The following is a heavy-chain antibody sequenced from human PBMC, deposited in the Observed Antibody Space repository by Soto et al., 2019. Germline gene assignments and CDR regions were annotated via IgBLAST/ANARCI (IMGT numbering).Heavy chain of an antibody. CDR1: GFTFSRYG. CDR3: ARDPSEGRVGNWFES. V-gene: IGHV3-21*06. CDR2: ISSSTSYV. D-gene: IGHD2-2*01. Sequence: PVGSLRLSCAASGFTFSRYGMNWLRQAPGKGLEWVASISSSTSYVYYADSVKGRFSTSRDNAKNILYLEMYALRTEDTAVYYCARDPSEGRVGNWFESWGQGTQVTV. J-gene: IGHJ5*01.